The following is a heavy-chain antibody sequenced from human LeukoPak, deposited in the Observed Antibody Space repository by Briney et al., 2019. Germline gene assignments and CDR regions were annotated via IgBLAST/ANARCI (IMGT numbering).Heavy chain of an antibody. CDR3: ARHRKVMTRGAFDI. V-gene: IGHV4-34*01. CDR1: GGSISSYY. D-gene: IGHD2-8*01. Sequence: SETLSLTCTVSGGSISSYYWSWIRLPPGKGLEWIGEINHSESTNYNPSLKSRVIISVDTSKNQFSLKVTSVTAADTAVYYCARHRKVMTRGAFDIWGQGTMVTVS. J-gene: IGHJ3*02. CDR2: INHSEST.